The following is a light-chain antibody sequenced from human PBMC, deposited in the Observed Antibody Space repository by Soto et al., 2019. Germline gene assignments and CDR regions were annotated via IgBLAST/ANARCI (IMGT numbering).Light chain of an antibody. CDR3: QSYDSSLGGSKGV. Sequence: QSVLTQPPSMSGAPGQRVTISCTGSSSDIGAGYDVHWYQQFPGTAPKLLIYSNINRPSGVTDRFSGSKSGTSASLAITGLQAEDEADYYCQSYDSSLGGSKGVFGGGTKLTVL. CDR1: SSDIGAGYD. V-gene: IGLV1-40*01. CDR2: SNI. J-gene: IGLJ3*02.